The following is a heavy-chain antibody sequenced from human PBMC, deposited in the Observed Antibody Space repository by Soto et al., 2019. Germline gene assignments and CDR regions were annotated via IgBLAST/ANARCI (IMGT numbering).Heavy chain of an antibody. CDR1: GFTFSSYS. D-gene: IGHD6-13*01. V-gene: IGHV3-21*01. CDR2: ISSSSSYI. J-gene: IGHJ5*02. Sequence: EVQLVESGGGLVKPGGSLRLSCAASGFTFSSYSMNWVRQAPGKGLEWVSSISSSSSYIYYADSVKGRFTISRDNAKNSLYLQINSLRAEDTAVYYCAREFSSRWSRRGNWFDPWGQGSLVTVSS. CDR3: AREFSSRWSRRGNWFDP.